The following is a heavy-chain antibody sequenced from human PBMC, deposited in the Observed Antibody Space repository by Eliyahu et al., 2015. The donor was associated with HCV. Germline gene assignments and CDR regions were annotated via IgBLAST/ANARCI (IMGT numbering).Heavy chain of an antibody. CDR1: GFTFSSYS. V-gene: IGHV3-48*02. CDR3: ARDGEYSSSSGFVYYYGMDV. CDR2: ISSRSRTT. Sequence: EVQLVESGGGLVQPGGSLRLSCAASGFTFSSYSMNWVRQAPGKGLEWVSYISSRSRTTYYADSVKGRFTISRDNAKNSLYLQMNSPRDEDTAVYYCARDGEYSSSSGFVYYYGMDVWGQGTTVTVSS. J-gene: IGHJ6*02. D-gene: IGHD6-6*01.